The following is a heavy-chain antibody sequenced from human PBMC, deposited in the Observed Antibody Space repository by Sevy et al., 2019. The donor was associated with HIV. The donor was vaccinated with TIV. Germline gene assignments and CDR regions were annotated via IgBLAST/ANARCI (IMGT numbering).Heavy chain of an antibody. D-gene: IGHD2-15*01. V-gene: IGHV4-34*01. J-gene: IGHJ6*02. Sequence: SETLSLTCAVYAGSFSGYYWSWIRQSPGKGLEWIGEINHSGSTNYNPSLKSRVTISAGTSRKQFSLQLSFVTAADTALYYCASGFEYCRGGSFHYSYYGMDVWGQGTTVTVSS. CDR2: INHSGST. CDR1: AGSFSGYY. CDR3: ASGFEYCRGGSFHYSYYGMDV.